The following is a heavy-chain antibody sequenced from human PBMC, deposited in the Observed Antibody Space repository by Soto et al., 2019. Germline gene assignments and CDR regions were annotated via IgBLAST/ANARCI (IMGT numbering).Heavy chain of an antibody. CDR2: INHSGST. CDR1: GGSFSGYY. CDR3: ARALSPDIVVVPAANQGGFDY. J-gene: IGHJ4*02. Sequence: KPSETLSLTCAVYGGSFSGYYWSWIRQPPGKGLEWIGEINHSGSTNYNPSLKSRVTISVDTSKNQFSLKLSSVTAADTAVYYCARALSPDIVVVPAANQGGFDYWGQGTLVTVSS. V-gene: IGHV4-34*01. D-gene: IGHD2-2*01.